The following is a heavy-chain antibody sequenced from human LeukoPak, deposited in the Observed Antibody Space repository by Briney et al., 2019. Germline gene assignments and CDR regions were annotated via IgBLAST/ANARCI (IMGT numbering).Heavy chain of an antibody. CDR2: IRYDGSNK. Sequence: PGGSLRLSCAASGFTFSSYGMHWVRQAPGKGLEWVSFIRYDGSNKYYGGSVKGRFTISRDNAKNSVYLQMNSLRAEDTAVYYCARETYYGSGSYSDFALDYWGQGTLVTVSS. CDR1: GFTFSSYG. J-gene: IGHJ4*02. D-gene: IGHD3-10*01. V-gene: IGHV3-30*02. CDR3: ARETYYGSGSYSDFALDY.